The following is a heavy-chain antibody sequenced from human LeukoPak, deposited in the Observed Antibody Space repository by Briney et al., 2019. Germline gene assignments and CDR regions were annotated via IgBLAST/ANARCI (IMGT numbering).Heavy chain of an antibody. D-gene: IGHD1/OR15-1a*01. J-gene: IGHJ5*02. CDR2: IYYSGST. CDR3: ARGNTYNWFDP. CDR1: GGSISSYY. Sequence: PSEALSLTCTVSGGSISSYYWSWIRQPPGKGLEWIGYIYYSGSTNYNPSLKSRVTISVDASKNQFSLKLSSVTAADTAVYYCARGNTYNWFDPWGQGTLVTVSS. V-gene: IGHV4-59*08.